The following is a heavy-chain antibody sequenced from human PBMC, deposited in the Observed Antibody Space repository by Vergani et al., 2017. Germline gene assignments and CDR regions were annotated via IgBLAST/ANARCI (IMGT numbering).Heavy chain of an antibody. CDR2: IRGSGGST. J-gene: IGHJ4*02. D-gene: IGHD4-23*01. V-gene: IGHV3-23*01. CDR3: AKDGGSQGYYFDY. Sequence: EVQLLESGGGLVQPGGSLRLSCAASGFTFRSYAMRCVRQAPGKGLECVSAIRGSGGSTYYADSVKGRFTIARDNSKNTLYLQMNSLRAEDTAVYYCAKDGGSQGYYFDYWGQGTLVTVSS. CDR1: GFTFRSYA.